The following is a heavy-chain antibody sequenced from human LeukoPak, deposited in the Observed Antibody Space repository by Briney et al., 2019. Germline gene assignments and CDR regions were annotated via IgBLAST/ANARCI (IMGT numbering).Heavy chain of an antibody. Sequence: PSETLFLTCTVSRGSVSSSSYSWGWIRQPPGKGLEWLGSIYYNEYTYYNPSLKSRVTISVDTSKNQFSLKLSSVTAADTAVYYCARHEYSGSYYGLSWFDPWGPGTLVTVSS. CDR2: IYYNEYT. CDR3: ARHEYSGSYYGLSWFDP. D-gene: IGHD1-26*01. CDR1: RGSVSSSSYS. V-gene: IGHV4-39*01. J-gene: IGHJ5*02.